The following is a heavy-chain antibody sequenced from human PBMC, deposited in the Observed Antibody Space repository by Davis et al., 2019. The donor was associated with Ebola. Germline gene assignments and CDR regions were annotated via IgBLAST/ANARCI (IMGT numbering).Heavy chain of an antibody. CDR2: ISSSGSTI. CDR3: ATTSDDFWSGYYDY. J-gene: IGHJ4*02. Sequence: PGGSLRLSCAASGFTFSTYEMNWVRQAPGKGLEWLSYISSSGSTIYYADSVKGRFTISRDSAKNSLYLQMNSLRAEDTAVYYCATTSDDFWSGYYDYWGQGTLVTVSS. D-gene: IGHD3-3*01. CDR1: GFTFSTYE. V-gene: IGHV3-48*03.